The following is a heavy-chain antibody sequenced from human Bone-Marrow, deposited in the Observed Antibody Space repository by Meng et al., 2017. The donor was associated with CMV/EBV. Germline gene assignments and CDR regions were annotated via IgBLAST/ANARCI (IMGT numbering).Heavy chain of an antibody. Sequence: ASVKVSCKASGYTFTGYYMHWVRQAPGQGLEWMGWINPNSGGTNYAQKFQGRVTMTRDTSISTAYMELSRLRSDDTAVYYCARDPHRTTIFGVVGYYYGMAVWGQGNTVTFSS. J-gene: IGHJ6*02. CDR1: GYTFTGYY. D-gene: IGHD3-3*01. CDR2: INPNSGGT. CDR3: ARDPHRTTIFGVVGYYYGMAV. V-gene: IGHV1-2*02.